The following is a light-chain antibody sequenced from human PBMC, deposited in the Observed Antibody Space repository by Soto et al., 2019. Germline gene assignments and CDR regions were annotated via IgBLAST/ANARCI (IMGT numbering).Light chain of an antibody. Sequence: QSVLTQPASVSGSPGQSITISCTGTSSDVGSYNLVSWYQQHPGKAPKLMIYDVSNRPSGVSNRFSGSKSGNTASLTISGLQAEDEADYYCSSYTTRSTLYVFGTGTKVTVL. CDR1: SSDVGSYNL. CDR2: DVS. CDR3: SSYTTRSTLYV. J-gene: IGLJ1*01. V-gene: IGLV2-14*02.